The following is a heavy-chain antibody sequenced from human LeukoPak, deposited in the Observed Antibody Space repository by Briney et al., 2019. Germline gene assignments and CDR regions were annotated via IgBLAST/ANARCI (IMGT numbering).Heavy chain of an antibody. J-gene: IGHJ4*02. Sequence: PGRSLRLSCSTSGFTFGDKVMSWFRQAPGKGLEWVGSIRSKAYGETTEYAASVKGRFTISRDDRQSIVYLQINGLKTEDTAVYYCSRGPKTTPFDYWGRGTLVTVSS. CDR3: SRGPKTTPFDY. CDR1: GFTFGDKV. D-gene: IGHD4-11*01. V-gene: IGHV3-49*03. CDR2: IRSKAYGETT.